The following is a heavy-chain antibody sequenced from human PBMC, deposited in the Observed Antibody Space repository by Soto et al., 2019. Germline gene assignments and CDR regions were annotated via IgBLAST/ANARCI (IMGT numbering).Heavy chain of an antibody. J-gene: IGHJ3*02. Sequence: PSETLSLTCAVYGGSFSGYYWSWIRQPPGKGLEWIGEINHSGSTNYNPSLKSRVTISVDTSKNQFSLKLSSVTAADTAVYYCARTPKLRYFDWPDAFEIWGQGTMVTVSS. V-gene: IGHV4-34*01. D-gene: IGHD3-9*01. CDR3: ARTPKLRYFDWPDAFEI. CDR1: GGSFSGYY. CDR2: INHSGST.